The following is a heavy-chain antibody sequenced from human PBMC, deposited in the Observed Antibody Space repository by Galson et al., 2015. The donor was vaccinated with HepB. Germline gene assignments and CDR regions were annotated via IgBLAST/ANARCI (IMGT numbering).Heavy chain of an antibody. D-gene: IGHD4/OR15-4a*01. V-gene: IGHV1-69*04. J-gene: IGHJ4*02. CDR2: IIPILGIA. Sequence: SVKVSCKASGGTFSSYAISWVRQAPGQGLEWMGRIIPILGIANYAQKFQGRVTITADKSTSTAYMELSSLRSEDTAVYYCARDKRGLSGFDYWGQGTLVTVSS. CDR3: ARDKRGLSGFDY. CDR1: GGTFSSYA.